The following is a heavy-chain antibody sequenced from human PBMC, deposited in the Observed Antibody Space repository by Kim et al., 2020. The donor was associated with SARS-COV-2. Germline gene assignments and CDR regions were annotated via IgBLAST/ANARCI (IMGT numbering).Heavy chain of an antibody. D-gene: IGHD3-9*01. V-gene: IGHV4-59*01. CDR2: IYYSGST. J-gene: IGHJ4*02. CDR1: GGSISSYY. CDR3: ARVGYDILTGFDY. Sequence: SETLSLTCTVSGGSISSYYWSWIRQPPGKGLEWIGYIYYSGSTNYNPSLKSRVTISVDTSKNQFSLKLSSVTAADTAVYYCARVGYDILTGFDYWGQGTLVTVSS.